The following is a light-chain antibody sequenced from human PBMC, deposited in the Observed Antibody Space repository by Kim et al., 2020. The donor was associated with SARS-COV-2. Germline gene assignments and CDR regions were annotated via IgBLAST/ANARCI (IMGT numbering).Light chain of an antibody. CDR1: QSISSY. Sequence: VGARVTITCRASQSISSYLNWYQQKPGKAPKLLIYAASSLQSGVPSRFSGSGSGTDFTLTISSLQPEDFATYYCQQSYSTPPQMYTFGQGTKLEI. V-gene: IGKV1-39*01. CDR2: AAS. J-gene: IGKJ2*01. CDR3: QQSYSTPPQMYT.